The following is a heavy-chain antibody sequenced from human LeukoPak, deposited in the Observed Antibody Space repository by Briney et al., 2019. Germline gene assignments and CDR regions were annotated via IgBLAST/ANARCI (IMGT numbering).Heavy chain of an antibody. CDR1: GYTFTSYG. V-gene: IGHV1-18*01. CDR3: ARDRLVSGQLRLGESGY. D-gene: IGHD3-16*01. J-gene: IGHJ4*02. Sequence: ASVKVSCKASGYTFTSYGISWVRQAPGQGLEWMGWISAYNGNTNYAQKLQGRVTMTTDTSTSTAYMELRSLRSDDTAVYYCARDRLVSGQLRLGESGYWGQGTLVTVSS. CDR2: ISAYNGNT.